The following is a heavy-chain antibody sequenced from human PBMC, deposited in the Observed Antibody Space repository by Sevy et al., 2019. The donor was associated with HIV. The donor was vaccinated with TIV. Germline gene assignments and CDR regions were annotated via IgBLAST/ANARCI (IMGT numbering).Heavy chain of an antibody. V-gene: IGHV3-7*01. CDR3: ARDGGLSY. D-gene: IGHD3-16*01. CDR2: IKQDGSEK. Sequence: GGSLRLSCAASGFTFDDYAMHWVRQAPGKGLEWVATIKQDGSEKYYVDSVKGRFTISRDNAKNSLYLQMNSLRAEDTAVYYCARDGGLSYWGQGTLVTVSS. CDR1: GFTFDDYA. J-gene: IGHJ4*02.